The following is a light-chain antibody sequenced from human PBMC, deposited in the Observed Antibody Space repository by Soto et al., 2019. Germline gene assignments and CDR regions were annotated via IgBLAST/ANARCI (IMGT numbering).Light chain of an antibody. CDR3: QQYKSYSSVT. CDR2: DAS. CDR1: ESISNW. V-gene: IGKV1-5*01. Sequence: DIQMTQSPSTLSASVGDRVTITCRANESISNWLAWYQQEPGTAPKLLIFDASNLQSGVPSRFSGRGSGTEFTLTITSLQPDDVATYYCQQYKSYSSVTFGQGTRLEIK. J-gene: IGKJ5*01.